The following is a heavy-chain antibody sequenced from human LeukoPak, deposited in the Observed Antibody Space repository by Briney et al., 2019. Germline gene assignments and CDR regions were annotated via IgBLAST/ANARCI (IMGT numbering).Heavy chain of an antibody. CDR3: AKPYPYSGSFFVDY. J-gene: IGHJ4*02. D-gene: IGHD1-26*01. Sequence: GGSLRLSCAASGFTFSNYVMHWVRQAPGKGLEWVAFIRYDGNDKYSADSVKGRFTISRDNSKNTLYLQMSSLRAEDTAVYYCAKPYPYSGSFFVDYWGQGTLVTVSS. V-gene: IGHV3-30*02. CDR2: IRYDGNDK. CDR1: GFTFSNYV.